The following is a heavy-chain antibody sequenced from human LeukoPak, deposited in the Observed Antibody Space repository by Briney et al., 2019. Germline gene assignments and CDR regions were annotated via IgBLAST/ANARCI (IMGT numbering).Heavy chain of an antibody. D-gene: IGHD6-13*01. CDR2: IKSKTDGGTT. Sequence: GGSLRLSCAASGFTVSSNYMSWVRQAPGKGLEWVGRIKSKTDGGTTDYAAPVKGRFTISRDDSKNTLYLQMNSPKTEDTAVYYCTTDSLAAAGYAIDYGMDVWGQGTTVTVSS. J-gene: IGHJ6*02. CDR1: GFTVSSNY. CDR3: TTDSLAAAGYAIDYGMDV. V-gene: IGHV3-15*01.